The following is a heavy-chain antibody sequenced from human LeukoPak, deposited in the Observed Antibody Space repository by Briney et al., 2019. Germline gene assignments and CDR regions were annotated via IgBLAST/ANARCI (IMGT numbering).Heavy chain of an antibody. CDR2: ISDDGTDT. J-gene: IGHJ2*01. V-gene: IGHV3-74*01. CDR3: ARDVNLLFFDV. D-gene: IGHD2-15*01. CDR1: GCTFSTYV. Sequence: GASLRLSCAAAGCTFSTYVMHWVRQAPGKGLMLVSRISDDGTDTSYADSVKGPLTISRDNARNTLALQMNSLTADDPAVYYCARDVNLLFFDVWGRGSLVPVSS.